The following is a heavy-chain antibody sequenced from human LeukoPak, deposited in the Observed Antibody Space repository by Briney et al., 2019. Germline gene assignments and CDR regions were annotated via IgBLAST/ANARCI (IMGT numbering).Heavy chain of an antibody. CDR2: INGDGSET. CDR3: VRDIREYDF. D-gene: IGHD3-10*01. J-gene: IGHJ4*02. Sequence: GSLRLSCTASGFTLSNYWMHWVRQAPGKGVVWVSRINGDGSETYYADSVKGRFTSSRDNAKNTVFLQMNNLRAEDTAVYYCVRDIREYDFWGQGTLVTVSS. V-gene: IGHV3-74*01. CDR1: GFTLSNYW.